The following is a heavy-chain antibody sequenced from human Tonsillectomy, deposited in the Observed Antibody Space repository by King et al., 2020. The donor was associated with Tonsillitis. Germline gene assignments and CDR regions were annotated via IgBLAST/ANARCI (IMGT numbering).Heavy chain of an antibody. Sequence: VTLKESGPALVKPTQTLTLTCTFSGFSLSTSGMCVSWIRQPPGKALEWLALIDWDDVKYYSTSLKTRLTISKDTSKNQMVLTMTNMDPVDTATYYCARCGVVARAFDYWGQGTLVTVSS. D-gene: IGHD3-22*01. V-gene: IGHV2-70*01. CDR3: ARCGVVARAFDY. J-gene: IGHJ4*02. CDR2: IDWDDVK. CDR1: GFSLSTSGMC.